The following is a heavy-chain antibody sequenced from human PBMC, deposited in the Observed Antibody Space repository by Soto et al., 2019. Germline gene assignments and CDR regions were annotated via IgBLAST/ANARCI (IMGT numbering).Heavy chain of an antibody. J-gene: IGHJ5*02. Sequence: QVQLVQSGAEVKKPGASVKVSCKASGYTFTSYGISWVRQAPGQGLEWMGWISAYNGNTNYAQKLQGRVTMTTDTPTSTAYMELRSLRSDDTAVYYCARDEVLAAAGTGSWFDPWGQGTLVTVSS. V-gene: IGHV1-18*04. D-gene: IGHD6-13*01. CDR1: GYTFTSYG. CDR2: ISAYNGNT. CDR3: ARDEVLAAAGTGSWFDP.